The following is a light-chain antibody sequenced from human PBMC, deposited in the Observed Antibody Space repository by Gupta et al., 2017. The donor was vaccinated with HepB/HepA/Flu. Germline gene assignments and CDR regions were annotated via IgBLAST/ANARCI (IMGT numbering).Light chain of an antibody. CDR1: QSVSSY. CDR3: QLRSNWPPGLT. Sequence: EIVLTQSPATLSLSPGERATLSCRASQSVSSYLAWYQQKTGQAPRLLIYDASNRATGITARFSGSGAGTDFTLTISSLEPEDFAVYYCQLRSNWPPGLTFGQGTRLEIK. V-gene: IGKV3-11*01. J-gene: IGKJ5*01. CDR2: DAS.